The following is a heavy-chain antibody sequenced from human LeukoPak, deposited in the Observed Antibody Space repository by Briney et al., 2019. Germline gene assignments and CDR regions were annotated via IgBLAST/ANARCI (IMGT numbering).Heavy chain of an antibody. CDR3: ARDYHDYGDYEWFDP. D-gene: IGHD4-17*01. V-gene: IGHV4-34*01. J-gene: IGHJ5*02. CDR1: GGSFSGYY. Sequence: PSETLSLTCAVYGGSFSGYYWNWIRQPPGKGLEWIGQINHSGSTNYNPSLKSRVTISVDTSKNQFSLKLSSVTAADTAVYYCARDYHDYGDYEWFDPWGQGTLVTVSS. CDR2: INHSGST.